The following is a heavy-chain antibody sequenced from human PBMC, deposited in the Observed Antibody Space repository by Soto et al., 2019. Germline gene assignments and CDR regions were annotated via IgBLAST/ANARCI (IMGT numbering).Heavy chain of an antibody. D-gene: IGHD6-19*01. CDR3: ARAGAVAGPYFDY. V-gene: IGHV1-18*01. Sequence: ASVKVSCKASGYTFTSHGITWVRQAPGQGLEWMGWISTYNGNTNYAQKLQGRVTLTTDTSTSTAYMELSSLRSEDTAVYYCARAGAVAGPYFDYWGQGTLVTVSS. CDR1: GYTFTSHG. CDR2: ISTYNGNT. J-gene: IGHJ4*02.